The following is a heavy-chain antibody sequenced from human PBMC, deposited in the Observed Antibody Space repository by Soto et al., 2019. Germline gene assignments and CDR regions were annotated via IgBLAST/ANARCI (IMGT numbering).Heavy chain of an antibody. CDR1: GGSISSYY. CDR3: ARYDSSGWRANFDY. D-gene: IGHD6-19*01. Sequence: SETLSLTCTVSGGSISSYYWSWIRQPPGKGLEWIGYIYYSGSTNYNPSLKSRVTISVDTSKNQFSLKLSSVTAADTAVYYCARYDSSGWRANFDYWGQGTLVTVSS. V-gene: IGHV4-59*08. CDR2: IYYSGST. J-gene: IGHJ4*02.